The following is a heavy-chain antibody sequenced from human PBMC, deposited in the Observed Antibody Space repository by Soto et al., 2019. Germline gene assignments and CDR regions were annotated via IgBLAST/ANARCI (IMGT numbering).Heavy chain of an antibody. D-gene: IGHD5-18*01. Sequence: GASVKVSCKASGYTFTSYAMHWVRQAPGQRLEWMGWINAGNGNTKYSQKFQGRVTITRDTSASTAYMELSSLRSEDTAVYYCARDQIAMATRTNYYYGMDVWGQGTTVTSP. V-gene: IGHV1-3*01. CDR1: GYTFTSYA. CDR3: ARDQIAMATRTNYYYGMDV. J-gene: IGHJ6*02. CDR2: INAGNGNT.